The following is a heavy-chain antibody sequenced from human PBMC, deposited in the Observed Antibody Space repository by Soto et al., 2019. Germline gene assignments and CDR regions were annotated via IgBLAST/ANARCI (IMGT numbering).Heavy chain of an antibody. D-gene: IGHD5-12*01. J-gene: IGHJ4*02. Sequence: QVQLVQSGAEGKKPGSSVKVSCKASGGTFSSYTISWVRQAPGQGLEWMGRIIPILGIANYAQKFQGRVTITADKSTSTAYMELSSLRSEDTAVYYFARLSEGYSGYELVDYWGQGTLVTVSS. CDR2: IIPILGIA. CDR3: ARLSEGYSGYELVDY. CDR1: GGTFSSYT. V-gene: IGHV1-69*02.